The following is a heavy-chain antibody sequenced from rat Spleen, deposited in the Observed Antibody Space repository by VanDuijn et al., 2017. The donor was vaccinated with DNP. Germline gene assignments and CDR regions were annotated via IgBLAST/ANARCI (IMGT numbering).Heavy chain of an antibody. CDR3: ARSKQRKGYTTDFGGDY. Sequence: EVQLVESGGGLVQPGRSLKLSCAASGFTFSDYNMAWVRQAPKKGLEWVATISYDGSSTYYRDSVKGRFTISRDNAKSTLYLQMDSLRSEDTATYYCARSKQRKGYTTDFGGDYWGQGVMVTVSS. D-gene: IGHD1-6*01. CDR2: ISYDGSST. J-gene: IGHJ2*01. CDR1: GFTFSDYN. V-gene: IGHV5-7*01.